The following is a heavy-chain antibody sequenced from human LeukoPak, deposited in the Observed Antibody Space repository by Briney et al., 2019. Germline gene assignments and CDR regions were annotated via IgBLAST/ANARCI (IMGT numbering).Heavy chain of an antibody. V-gene: IGHV4-59*01. J-gene: IGHJ5*02. CDR1: GGSISSYY. CDR3: ARTSSSWDRFDP. D-gene: IGHD6-13*01. CDR2: IYYSGST. Sequence: SETLSLTCTVSGGSISSYYWSWIRQPPGKGLEWIGYIYYSGSTNYNPSLKSRVTISVDTSKNQFSLKLSSVTAADTAVYYCARTSSSWDRFDPWGQGTLVTVSS.